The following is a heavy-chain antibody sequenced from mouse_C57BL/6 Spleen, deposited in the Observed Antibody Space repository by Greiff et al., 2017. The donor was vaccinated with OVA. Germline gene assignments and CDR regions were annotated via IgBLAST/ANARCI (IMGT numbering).Heavy chain of an antibody. J-gene: IGHJ3*01. D-gene: IGHD4-1*01. CDR2: ISYDGSN. Sequence: EVQLQESGPGLVKPSQSLSLTCSVTGYSITSGYYWNWIRQFPGNKLEWMGYISYDGSNNYNPSLKNRISITRDTSKNQFFLKLNSVTTEDTATYYCARRAWDWFAYWGQGTLVTVSA. V-gene: IGHV3-6*01. CDR1: GYSITSGYY. CDR3: ARRAWDWFAY.